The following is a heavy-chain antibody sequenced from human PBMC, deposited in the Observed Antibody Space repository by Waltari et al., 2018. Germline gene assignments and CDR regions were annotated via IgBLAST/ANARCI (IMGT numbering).Heavy chain of an antibody. CDR1: GYSISSGYY. V-gene: IGHV4-38-2*02. CDR2: IYHSGST. CDR3: AGDRRGMEAKEFDY. J-gene: IGHJ4*02. Sequence: QVQLQESGPGLVKPSETLSLTCTVSGYSISSGYYWGWIRQPPGKGLEWIGSIYHSGSTYYNPSLKSRVTISVDTSKNQFSLKLSSVTAADTAVYYCAGDRRGMEAKEFDYWGQGTLVTVSS. D-gene: IGHD1-26*01.